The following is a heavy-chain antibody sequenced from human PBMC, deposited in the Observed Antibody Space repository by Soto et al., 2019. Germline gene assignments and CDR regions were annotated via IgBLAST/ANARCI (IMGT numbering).Heavy chain of an antibody. D-gene: IGHD2-15*01. CDR1: GYTFTSYG. CDR2: ISAYNANT. J-gene: IGHJ4*02. CDR3: ARTGEYCIGNRCYSAHFDY. Sequence: ASVKVSCKASGYTFTSYGISWVRQAPGQGLEWMGWISAYNANTNYAQKLQGRVTMTTDTSTSTAYMELRSLRSDDTAVYYCARTGEYCIGNRCYSAHFDYWGQAPLVTVSS. V-gene: IGHV1-18*01.